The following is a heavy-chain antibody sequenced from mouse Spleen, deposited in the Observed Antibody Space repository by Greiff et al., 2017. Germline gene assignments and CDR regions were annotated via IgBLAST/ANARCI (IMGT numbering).Heavy chain of an antibody. CDR1: GYTFTDYY. J-gene: IGHJ1*01. Sequence: VQLQQSGPELVKPGASVKISCKASGYTFTDYYMNWVKQSHGKSLEWIGDINPNNGGTSYNQKFKGKATLTADKSSSTAYMQLSSLTSEDSAVYFCARHGSRYFDVWGAGTTVTVSS. V-gene: IGHV1-26*01. D-gene: IGHD1-1*01. CDR3: ARHGSRYFDV. CDR2: INPNNGGT.